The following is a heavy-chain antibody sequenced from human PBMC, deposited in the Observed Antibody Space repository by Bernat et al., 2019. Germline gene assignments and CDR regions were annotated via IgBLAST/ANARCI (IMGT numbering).Heavy chain of an antibody. CDR3: ARDNYGSGRRYDYYYMDV. V-gene: IGHV1-3*01. CDR1: GYTFTSYA. CDR2: INAGNGNT. Sequence: QVQLVQSGAEVKKPGASVKVSCKASGYTFTSYAMHWVRQAPGQRLEWMGWINAGNGNTKYSQKFQGRVTITRDTSASTAYMELSSLRSEDTAVYYCARDNYGSGRRYDYYYMDVWGKGTTVTVSS. D-gene: IGHD3-10*01. J-gene: IGHJ6*03.